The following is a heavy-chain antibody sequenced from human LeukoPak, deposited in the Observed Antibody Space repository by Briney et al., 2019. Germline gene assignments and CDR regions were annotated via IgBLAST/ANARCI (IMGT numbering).Heavy chain of an antibody. Sequence: ASVKVSCKASGGTFSSYAISWVRQAPGQGLEWMGWISAYNGNTNYAQKLQGRVTMTTDTSTTTAYMELRRLRSDDTAVYYCASVNIVGAEFDPWGQGTLVTVSS. J-gene: IGHJ5*02. CDR2: ISAYNGNT. D-gene: IGHD1-26*01. CDR1: GGTFSSYA. CDR3: ASVNIVGAEFDP. V-gene: IGHV1-18*01.